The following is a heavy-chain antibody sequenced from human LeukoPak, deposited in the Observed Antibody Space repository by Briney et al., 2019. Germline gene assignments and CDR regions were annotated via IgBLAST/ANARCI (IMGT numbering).Heavy chain of an antibody. CDR3: ASGGRPYYDSSGYHGGAFDI. Sequence: SVKVSCKASGGTFSSYAISWVRQAPGQRLEWMGGIIPIFGTAHYAQKFQSRVTITTEESTSTAYMEVSSLRSEDTAVYYCASGGRPYYDSSGYHGGAFDIWGQGTMVTVSS. CDR2: IIPIFGTA. D-gene: IGHD3-22*01. CDR1: GGTFSSYA. V-gene: IGHV1-69*05. J-gene: IGHJ3*02.